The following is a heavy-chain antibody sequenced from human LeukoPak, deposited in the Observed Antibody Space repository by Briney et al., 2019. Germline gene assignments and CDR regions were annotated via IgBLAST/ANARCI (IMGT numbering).Heavy chain of an antibody. CDR2: ISSSRSYI. D-gene: IGHD3-10*01. CDR1: GFTFSSYS. J-gene: IGHJ2*01. Sequence: GGSLRLSCAASGFTFSSYSMNWVRQAPGKGLEWVSFISSSRSYIYYADSVKGRFTISRDNAKNTLYLQMNSLRAEDTAVYYCARDRAPPTSWYFDLWGRGTLVTVSS. CDR3: ARDRAPPTSWYFDL. V-gene: IGHV3-21*04.